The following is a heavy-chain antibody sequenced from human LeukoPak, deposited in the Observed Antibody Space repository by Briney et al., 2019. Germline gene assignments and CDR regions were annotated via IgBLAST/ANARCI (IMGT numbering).Heavy chain of an antibody. V-gene: IGHV3-11*04. CDR1: GFTFSDYY. CDR3: ARAETGYCTNGVCYRGGAFDI. CDR2: ISSSGSTI. D-gene: IGHD2-8*01. J-gene: IGHJ3*02. Sequence: GGSLRLSCAASGFTFSDYYMSWIRQAPGKGLEWVSYISSSGSTIYYADSVKGRFTISRDNAKNSLYLQMNSLRAEDTAVYYCARAETGYCTNGVCYRGGAFDIWGQGTMVTVSS.